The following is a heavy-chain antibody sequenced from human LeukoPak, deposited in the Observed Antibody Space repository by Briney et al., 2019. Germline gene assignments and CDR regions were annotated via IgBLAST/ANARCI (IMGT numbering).Heavy chain of an antibody. CDR1: GDSISSYY. V-gene: IGHV3-11*05. Sequence: LSLTCTVSGDSISSYYWSWIRQAPGKGLEWVSYISSSSSYTNYADSVKGRFTISRDNAKNSLYLQMNSLRAEDTAVYYCARAPDYYGSGSYFDYWGQGTLVTVSS. CDR2: ISSSSSYT. J-gene: IGHJ4*02. D-gene: IGHD3-10*01. CDR3: ARAPDYYGSGSYFDY.